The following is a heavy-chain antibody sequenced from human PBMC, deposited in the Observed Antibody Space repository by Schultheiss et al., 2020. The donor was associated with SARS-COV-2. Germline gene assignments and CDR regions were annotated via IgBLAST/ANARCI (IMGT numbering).Heavy chain of an antibody. CDR1: GFTFSDYY. Sequence: GESLKISCAASGFTFSDYYMNWVRQAPGKGLEWVSSISSSSTIFYADSVKGRFTISRDNAKNSLYLQMNSLRAEDTAVYYCAREYYNSMPWFDPWGQGTLVTVSS. D-gene: IGHD3-10*01. J-gene: IGHJ5*02. V-gene: IGHV3-69-1*01. CDR3: AREYYNSMPWFDP. CDR2: ISSSSTI.